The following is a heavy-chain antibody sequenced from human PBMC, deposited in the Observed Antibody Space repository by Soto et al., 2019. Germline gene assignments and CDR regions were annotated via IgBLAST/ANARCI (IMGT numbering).Heavy chain of an antibody. CDR3: ANSIAAAGNNWFDP. CDR1: GYTFTGYY. CDR2: INPNSGGT. V-gene: IGHV1-2*02. J-gene: IGHJ5*02. D-gene: IGHD6-13*01. Sequence: ASVKVSCKASGYTFTGYYMHWVRQAPGLGLEWMGWINPNSGGTNYAQKFQGRVTMTRDTSISTAYMELSRLRSDDTAVYYCANSIAAAGNNWFDPWGQGTLVTVSS.